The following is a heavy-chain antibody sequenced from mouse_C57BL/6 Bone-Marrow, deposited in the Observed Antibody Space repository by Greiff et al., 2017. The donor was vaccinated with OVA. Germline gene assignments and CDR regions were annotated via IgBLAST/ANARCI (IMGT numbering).Heavy chain of an antibody. CDR3: ASPLAY. CDR2: ISYDGSN. Sequence: EVQLKESGPGLVKPSQSLSLTCSVTGYSITSGYYWNWIRQFPGNKLEWMGYISYDGSNNYNPSLKNRISITRDTSKNQFFLKLNSVTTEDTATYYCASPLAYWGQGTLVTVSA. J-gene: IGHJ3*01. V-gene: IGHV3-6*01. CDR1: GYSITSGYY.